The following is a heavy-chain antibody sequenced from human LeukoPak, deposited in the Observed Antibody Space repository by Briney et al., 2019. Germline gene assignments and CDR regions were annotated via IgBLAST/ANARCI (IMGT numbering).Heavy chain of an antibody. CDR3: ATEGGDTAMVRGPFDY. V-gene: IGHV1-24*01. CDR2: FDPEDGET. CDR1: GYTLTELS. D-gene: IGHD5-18*01. Sequence: ASVKVSCKVSGYTLTELSMHWVRQAPGKGLEWMGGFDPEDGETIYAQKFQGRVTMTEDTSTDTAYMELSSLRSEDTAVYYCATEGGDTAMVRGPFDYWGQGTLVTVSS. J-gene: IGHJ4*02.